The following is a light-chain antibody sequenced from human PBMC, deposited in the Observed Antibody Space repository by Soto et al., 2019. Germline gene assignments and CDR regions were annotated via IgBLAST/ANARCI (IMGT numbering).Light chain of an antibody. CDR3: QQRHMWPIT. J-gene: IGKJ5*01. CDR1: QSFRGL. CDR2: DAY. V-gene: IGKV3-11*01. Sequence: EVVLTQSPVTLSLSPGERATLSCRASQSFRGLLAWYQQKPGQAPRLLIYDAYNRATGIPPRFSGSGSGTDFTLNISSLEPEDSAVYYCQQRHMWPITFGQGPRLEIK.